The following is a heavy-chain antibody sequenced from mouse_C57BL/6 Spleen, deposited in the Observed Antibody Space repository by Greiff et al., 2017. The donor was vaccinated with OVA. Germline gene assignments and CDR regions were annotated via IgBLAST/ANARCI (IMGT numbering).Heavy chain of an antibody. CDR3: ARDRGLGRYWYFDV. J-gene: IGHJ1*03. Sequence: EVHLVESGGGLVKPGGSLKLSCAASGFTFSSYAMSWVRQTPEKRLEWVATISDGGSYTYYPDNVKGRFTISRDNAKNNLYLQMSHLKSEDTAMYYCARDRGLGRYWYFDVWGTGTTVTVSS. CDR2: ISDGGSYT. CDR1: GFTFSSYA. D-gene: IGHD4-1*01. V-gene: IGHV5-4*01.